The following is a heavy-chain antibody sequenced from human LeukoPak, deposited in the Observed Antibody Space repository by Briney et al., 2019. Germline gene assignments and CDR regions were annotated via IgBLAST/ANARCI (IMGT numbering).Heavy chain of an antibody. CDR2: ISSSSSYI. CDR1: GFTFSSYS. V-gene: IGHV3-21*01. J-gene: IGHJ4*02. CDR3: ARVQAAAGDSFDY. Sequence: GGPLRLSCAASGFTFSSYSMNWVRHAPGKGLVWVSSISSSSSYIYYADSVKGRFTISRDNAKNSLYLQMNSLRAEDTAVYYCARVQAAAGDSFDYWGQGTLVTVSS. D-gene: IGHD6-13*01.